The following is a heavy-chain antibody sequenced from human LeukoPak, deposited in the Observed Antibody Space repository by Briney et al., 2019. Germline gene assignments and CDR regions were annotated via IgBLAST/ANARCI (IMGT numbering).Heavy chain of an antibody. V-gene: IGHV3-21*06. CDR2: ISTVSSYI. Sequence: GGSLRLSCAASGFTFSKYTMNWVRQAPGKGLEWVSSISTVSSYISYADSVQGRFTISRDNAKNLLFLQMNSLRAEDTAVYYCARRDYYFCSMDVWGKGTTVTVSS. J-gene: IGHJ6*03. CDR1: GFTFSKYT. CDR3: ARRDYYFCSMDV.